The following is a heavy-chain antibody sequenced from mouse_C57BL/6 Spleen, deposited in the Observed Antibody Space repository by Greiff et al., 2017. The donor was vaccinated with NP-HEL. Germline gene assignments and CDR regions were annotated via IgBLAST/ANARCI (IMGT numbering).Heavy chain of an antibody. V-gene: IGHV1-82*01. J-gene: IGHJ2*01. Sequence: QVQLQQSGPELVKPGASVKISCKASGYAFSSSWMNWVKQRPGKGLEWIGRIYPGDGDTNYNGKLKGKATLTADKSSSTAYMQLSSLTSEDSAVYFCAREGTAQAYFDYWGQGTTLTVSS. CDR2: IYPGDGDT. CDR3: AREGTAQAYFDY. D-gene: IGHD3-2*02. CDR1: GYAFSSSW.